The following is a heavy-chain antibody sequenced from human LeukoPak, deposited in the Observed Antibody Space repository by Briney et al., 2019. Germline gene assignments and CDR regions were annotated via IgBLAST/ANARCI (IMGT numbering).Heavy chain of an antibody. J-gene: IGHJ4*02. Sequence: GGSLRLSCAASGFTFSSYAMSWVRQAPGKGLEWVSAISGGGGSTYYADSVKGRFTISRDNSKNTLYLQMNSLRAEDTAVYYCAKDSSLGSSSWYFPYYFDYWGQGTLVTVSS. CDR3: AKDSSLGSSSWYFPYYFDY. CDR1: GFTFSSYA. CDR2: ISGGGGST. V-gene: IGHV3-23*01. D-gene: IGHD6-13*01.